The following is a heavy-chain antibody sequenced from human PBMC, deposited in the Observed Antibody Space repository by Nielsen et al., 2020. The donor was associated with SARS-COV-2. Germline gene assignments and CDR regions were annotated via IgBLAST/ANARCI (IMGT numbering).Heavy chain of an antibody. V-gene: IGHV3-48*02. CDR3: ARDSSSWYPGLWFDP. CDR1: GFTFSSYS. CDR2: ISSSSSTI. Sequence: GESLKISCAASGFTFSSYSMNWVRQAPGKGLEWVSYISSSSSTIYYADSVKGRFTISRDNAKNSLYLQMNSLRDEDTAVYYCARDSSSWYPGLWFDPWGQGTLVTVSS. D-gene: IGHD6-13*01. J-gene: IGHJ5*02.